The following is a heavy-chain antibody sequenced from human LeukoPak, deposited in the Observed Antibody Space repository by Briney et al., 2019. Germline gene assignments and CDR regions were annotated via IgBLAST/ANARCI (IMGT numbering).Heavy chain of an antibody. J-gene: IGHJ3*02. CDR2: ISGSGGST. Sequence: GGSLRLSCAASGFTFSSYGMHWVRQAPGKGLEWVSAISGSGGSTYYADSVKGRFTISRDNSKNTLYLQMNSLRAEDTAVYYCARVRSVGGNPHAFNIWGQGTMVTVSS. CDR1: GFTFSSYG. D-gene: IGHD4-23*01. V-gene: IGHV3-23*01. CDR3: ARVRSVGGNPHAFNI.